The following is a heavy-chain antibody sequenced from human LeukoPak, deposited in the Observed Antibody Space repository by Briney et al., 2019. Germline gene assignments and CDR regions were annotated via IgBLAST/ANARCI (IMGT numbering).Heavy chain of an antibody. CDR1: GYTFTSYG. J-gene: IGHJ4*02. D-gene: IGHD6-13*01. V-gene: IGHV1-18*01. CDR3: ARDWYSSSWPEFDY. CDR2: ISAYNGNT. Sequence: AASVKVSCKASGYTFTSYGISWVRQAPGQGLEWMGWISAYNGNTNYAQKLQGRVTMTTDTSTSTAYMELRSLRSDDTAVYYCARDWYSSSWPEFDYWGQGTLVTVSS.